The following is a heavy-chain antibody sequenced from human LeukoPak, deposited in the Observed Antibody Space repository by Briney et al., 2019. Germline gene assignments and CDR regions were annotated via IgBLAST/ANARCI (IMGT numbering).Heavy chain of an antibody. CDR3: ARPGASSPGNWFAS. CDR1: GGTFSSYA. Sequence: SVKVSCKASGGTFSSYAISWVRQAPGQGLEWMGGIIPIFGTANYAQRFQGRVTITRDTSASIVYLELTSLRSEDTAVYYCARPGASSPGNWFASWGQGTLVTVSS. D-gene: IGHD6-13*01. CDR2: IIPIFGTA. V-gene: IGHV1-69*05. J-gene: IGHJ5*01.